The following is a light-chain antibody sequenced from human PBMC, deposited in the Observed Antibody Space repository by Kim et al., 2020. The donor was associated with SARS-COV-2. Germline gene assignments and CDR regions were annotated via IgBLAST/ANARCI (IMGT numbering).Light chain of an antibody. CDR2: AAS. CDR1: QGISNY. V-gene: IGKV1-27*01. CDR3: QKYNSAPRA. J-gene: IGKJ3*01. Sequence: ASVGDIITITCRASQGISNYLAWYQQKPGKVPKLLIYAASTLQSGVPSRFSGSGSGTDFTLTISSLQPEDVATYYCQKYNSAPRAFGPGTKVDIK.